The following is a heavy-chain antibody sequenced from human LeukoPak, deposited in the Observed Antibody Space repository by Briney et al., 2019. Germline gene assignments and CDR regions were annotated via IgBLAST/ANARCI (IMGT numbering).Heavy chain of an antibody. CDR1: GVSFSGYY. V-gene: IGHV4-34*01. D-gene: IGHD3-3*01. J-gene: IGHJ4*02. Sequence: PSETLSLTCAVYGVSFSGYYWSWFPQPPGKGLEWIGEIIHSGSTNYNPSLKSRVTISVDTSKNQLSLKLSSVTAADTAVYYCARGRGFHTIFGVVKTEFDYWGQGTLVTVSS. CDR2: IIHSGST. CDR3: ARGRGFHTIFGVVKTEFDY.